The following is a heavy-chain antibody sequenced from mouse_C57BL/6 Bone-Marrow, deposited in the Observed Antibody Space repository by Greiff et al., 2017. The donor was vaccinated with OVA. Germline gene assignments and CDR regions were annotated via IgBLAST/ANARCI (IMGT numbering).Heavy chain of an antibody. J-gene: IGHJ2*01. V-gene: IGHV5-6*01. CDR3: ARHYDGSCDD. CDR1: GFTFSSYG. CDR2: ISSGGSYT. D-gene: IGHD2-12*01. Sequence: VQLKESGGDLVKPGGSLKLSCAASGFTFSSYGMSWVRQTPDKRLEWVATISSGGSYTYYPHSVKGRFTIYRDNAKNTLYLQRSSLKSEDAAMYYCARHYDGSCDDWGKGTTLTVSS.